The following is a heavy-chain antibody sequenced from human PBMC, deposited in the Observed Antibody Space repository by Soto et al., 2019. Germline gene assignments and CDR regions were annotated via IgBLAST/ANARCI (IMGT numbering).Heavy chain of an antibody. V-gene: IGHV5-10-1*01. Sequence: PGESLKISCNGSGYSFTSYWISWVRQMPWKGLEWMGRIDPSDSYTNYSPSFQGHVTISADKSISTAYLQWSSLKASDTAMYYCARQGRDYSNGYYYYGMDVWGQGTTVTVSS. CDR2: IDPSDSYT. CDR3: ARQGRDYSNGYYYYGMDV. D-gene: IGHD4-4*01. CDR1: GYSFTSYW. J-gene: IGHJ6*02.